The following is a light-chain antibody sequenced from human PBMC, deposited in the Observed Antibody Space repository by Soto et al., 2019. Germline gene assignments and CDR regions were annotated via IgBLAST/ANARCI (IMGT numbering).Light chain of an antibody. CDR1: SSDVGSYNL. CDR3: CSYAGSSTWV. Sequence: QSVLTQPASVSGSPGQSITISCTGTSSDVGSYNLVSWYQQHPGKAPKLMIYEVSKRPSGVSNRFSGSKSGNTASLTISGLQAEDEADYCCCSYAGSSTWVFGGGTQLTVL. V-gene: IGLV2-23*02. J-gene: IGLJ3*02. CDR2: EVS.